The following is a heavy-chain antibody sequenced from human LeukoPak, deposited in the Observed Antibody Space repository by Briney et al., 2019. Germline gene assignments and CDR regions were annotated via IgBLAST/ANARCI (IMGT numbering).Heavy chain of an antibody. V-gene: IGHV4-61*02. CDR3: ARDSGTGIADQGGYFAY. J-gene: IGHJ4*02. CDR1: GGSISSGSYY. Sequence: KPSETLSLTCTVSGGSISSGSYYWSWIRQPAGKGLEWIGRIYTSGSTNYNPSLKSRVTISVDTSKNQFSLKLSSVTAADTAVYYCARDSGTGIADQGGYFAYWGQGPLVTVSS. CDR2: IYTSGST. D-gene: IGHD6-13*01.